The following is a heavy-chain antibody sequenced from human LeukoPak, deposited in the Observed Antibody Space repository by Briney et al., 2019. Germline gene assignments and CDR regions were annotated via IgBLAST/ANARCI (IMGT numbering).Heavy chain of an antibody. J-gene: IGHJ4*02. Sequence: GGSLRLSCAASGFTFSSYAMSWVRQAPGKGLEWVSGISGSGGSTYYADSVKGRFTISRDNSKNTLYLQMNSLRAEDPAVYYCATAGYYYDSSGYYQHYFDYWGQGTLVTVSS. V-gene: IGHV3-23*01. CDR2: ISGSGGST. CDR3: ATAGYYYDSSGYYQHYFDY. CDR1: GFTFSSYA. D-gene: IGHD3-22*01.